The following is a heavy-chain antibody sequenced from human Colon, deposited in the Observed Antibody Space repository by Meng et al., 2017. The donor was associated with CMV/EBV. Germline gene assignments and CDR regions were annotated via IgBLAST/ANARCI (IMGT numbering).Heavy chain of an antibody. CDR2: IAFNGNNE. J-gene: IGHJ4*02. D-gene: IGHD2-15*01. Sequence: NDMTWGRKVPGKGREWVARIAFNGNNEEYVGSVKGRFTISRDNSKDTLYLQMNNLRVDDTALYFCAKSGRSYCTGGRCFPAFDSWGQGALVTVSS. CDR3: AKSGRSYCTGGRCFPAFDS. V-gene: IGHV3-30*18. CDR1: ND.